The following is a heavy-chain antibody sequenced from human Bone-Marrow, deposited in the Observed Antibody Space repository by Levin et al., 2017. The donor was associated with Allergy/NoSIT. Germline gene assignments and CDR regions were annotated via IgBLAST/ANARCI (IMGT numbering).Heavy chain of an antibody. J-gene: IGHJ4*02. V-gene: IGHV6-1*01. Sequence: SQTLSLTCAISGDSVSSNSAAWHWIRQSPSRGLEWLGRTYYRSKWYNDYAVSVKSRITINPDTSKNQFSLQLNSVTPEDTAVYYCARGVVVTTTHGWYFDYWGQGTLVTVSS. CDR2: TYYRSKWYN. CDR1: GDSVSSNSAA. CDR3: ARGVVVTTTHGWYFDY. D-gene: IGHD2-21*02.